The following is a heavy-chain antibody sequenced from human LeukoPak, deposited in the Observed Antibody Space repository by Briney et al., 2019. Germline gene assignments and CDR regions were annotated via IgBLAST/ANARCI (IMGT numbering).Heavy chain of an antibody. D-gene: IGHD3/OR15-3a*01. CDR2: IVVCSGNT. Sequence: GASVTVSCKASGFTFTNSAMQWVRQARGQRLEWMGWIVVCSGNTHYAQKFQERVTITRDLSTNTAYMDLSSLRSDDPAVDDSARDSGSFRIWTDYSPFFDARGPGTLVTVSS. J-gene: IGHJ4*02. V-gene: IGHV1-58*02. CDR3: ARDSGSFRIWTDYSPFFDA. CDR1: GFTFTNSA.